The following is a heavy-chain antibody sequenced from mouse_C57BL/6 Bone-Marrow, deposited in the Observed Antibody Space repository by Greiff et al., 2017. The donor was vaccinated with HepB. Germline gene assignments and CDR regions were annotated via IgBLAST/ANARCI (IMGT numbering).Heavy chain of an antibody. D-gene: IGHD1-1*01. CDR3: ARGDTTVVAN. J-gene: IGHJ2*01. V-gene: IGHV5-17*01. Sequence: EVMLVESGGGLVKPGGSLKLSCAASGFTFSDYGMHWVRQAPEKGLEWVAYISSGSSTIYYADTVKGRFTIARDNAKNTLFLQMTSLRSEDTAMYYCARGDTTVVANWGQGTTLTVSS. CDR1: GFTFSDYG. CDR2: ISSGSSTI.